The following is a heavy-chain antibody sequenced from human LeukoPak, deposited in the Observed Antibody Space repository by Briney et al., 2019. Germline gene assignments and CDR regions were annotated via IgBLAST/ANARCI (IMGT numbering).Heavy chain of an antibody. Sequence: PSETLSLTCTVSGSSISSSYYGAWIRQPPRKGLEWIATISHSGSTYYNPSLKSRVTISADTSQNQHSLRLNSVTVADTAVYYCARVNTVMATFDYWGQGTPVTVSS. J-gene: IGHJ4*02. CDR1: GSSISSSYY. D-gene: IGHD5-24*01. CDR3: ARVNTVMATFDY. V-gene: IGHV4-38-2*02. CDR2: ISHSGST.